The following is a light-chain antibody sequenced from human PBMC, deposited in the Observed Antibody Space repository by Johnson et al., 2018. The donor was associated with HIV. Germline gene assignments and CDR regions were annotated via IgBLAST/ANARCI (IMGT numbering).Light chain of an antibody. CDR1: SSNIGNNY. CDR3: GTWDSSLSASYV. Sequence: QSALTQPPSVSAAPGQKVTISCSGSSSNIGNNYVSWYQQLPGRAPKLLIYDNNKRPSGIPDRFSGSKSGTSATLGITGLQTGDEADYYCGTWDSSLSASYVFGTGTKVTVL. CDR2: DNN. J-gene: IGLJ1*01. V-gene: IGLV1-51*01.